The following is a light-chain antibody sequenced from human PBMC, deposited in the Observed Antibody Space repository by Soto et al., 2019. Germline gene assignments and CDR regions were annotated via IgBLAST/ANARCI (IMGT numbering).Light chain of an antibody. V-gene: IGLV6-57*02. J-gene: IGLJ1*01. CDR1: SGSVASNY. CDR3: KSSDRSSRYV. CDR2: GDN. Sequence: NFILTQPHSVSESPGKTVTISCTGSSGSVASNYVHWYQRRPGSAPTIVIYGDNQRPSRVPDRFSGYIDSSSHSASLTISRLKTEDEDDYFCKSSDRSSRYVFGTGSKVT.